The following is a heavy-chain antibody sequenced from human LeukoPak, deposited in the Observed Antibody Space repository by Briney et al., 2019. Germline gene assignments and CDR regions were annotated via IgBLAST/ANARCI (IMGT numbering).Heavy chain of an antibody. D-gene: IGHD3-10*01. V-gene: IGHV3-33*01. Sequence: PGTSLRLSCAASGFTFNYYGMHWVRQARGKGLEWVAVIWYDGSNKYYAESVKGRFTISRDNAKNSLYLQMNGLRAEDTAVYYCARGRSITLLRGVAMSDGFDIWGQGAMVTVSS. CDR3: ARGRSITLLRGVAMSDGFDI. J-gene: IGHJ3*02. CDR1: GFTFNYYG. CDR2: IWYDGSNK.